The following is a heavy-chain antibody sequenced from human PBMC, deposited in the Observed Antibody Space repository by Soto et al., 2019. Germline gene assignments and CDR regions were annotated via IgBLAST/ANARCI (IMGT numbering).Heavy chain of an antibody. CDR1: GYSFTNND. V-gene: IGHV1-8*01. CDR2: MNPGSGDT. CDR3: ARMATFGSLNWFDP. J-gene: IGHJ5*02. D-gene: IGHD3-16*01. Sequence: ASVKVSCKASGYSFTNNDVSWVRQATGQGLEWMGWMNPGSGDTGYAQKFQGRVTMTRDISIATAYMELSSLRSDDTAIYYCARMATFGSLNWFDPWGRGTLVTVSS.